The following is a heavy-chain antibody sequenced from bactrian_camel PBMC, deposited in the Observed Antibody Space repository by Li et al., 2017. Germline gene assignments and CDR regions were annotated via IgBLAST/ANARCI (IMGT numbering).Heavy chain of an antibody. V-gene: IGHV3S53*01. CDR1: TRFSTDFLDSD. CDR2: VSASGIT. J-gene: IGHJ6*01. D-gene: IGHD5*01. CDR3: AADFRDGLGFGCASADSGY. Sequence: HVQLVESGGGSVQPGESLRLSCTATTRFSTDFLDSDMGWYRQTPGNECELVASVSASGITLYGDSVEGRFAISRDDHKKMLYLQKNELQPEDTAVYYCAADFRDGLGFGCASADSGYWGQGTQVTVS.